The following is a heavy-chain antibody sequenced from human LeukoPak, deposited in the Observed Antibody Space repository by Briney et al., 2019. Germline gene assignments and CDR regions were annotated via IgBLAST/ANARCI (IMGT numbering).Heavy chain of an antibody. V-gene: IGHV4-30-2*01. J-gene: IGHJ4*02. D-gene: IGHD3-22*01. CDR3: GRGAFHYYDSSGYYGDYFDY. CDR1: GGSISSGGYS. CDR2: IYHSGST. Sequence: SQTLSPTCAVSGGSISSGGYSWSWIRQPPGKGLEWIGYIYHSGSTYYNPSLKSRVTISVDRSKNQFSLKLSSVTAADTAVYYCGRGAFHYYDSSGYYGDYFDYWGQGTLVTVSS.